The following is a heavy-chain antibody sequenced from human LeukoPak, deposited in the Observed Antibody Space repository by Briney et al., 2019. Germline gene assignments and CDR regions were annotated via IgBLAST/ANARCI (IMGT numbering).Heavy chain of an antibody. CDR1: GYIFTGYY. CDR2: SNPISGST. D-gene: IGHD5-12*01. Sequence: ASVKVSCKASGYIFTGYYLHWVRQAPGQGLEWMGWSNPISGSTNYAQNFQGRVTMTRDTSISTAYMELSRLTSDDTAVYYCARGPGGGYDWLGYWGQGTLVTVSS. J-gene: IGHJ4*02. V-gene: IGHV1-2*02. CDR3: ARGPGGGYDWLGY.